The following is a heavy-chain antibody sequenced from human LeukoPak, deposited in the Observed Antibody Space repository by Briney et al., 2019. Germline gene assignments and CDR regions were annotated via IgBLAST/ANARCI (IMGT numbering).Heavy chain of an antibody. V-gene: IGHV4-39*01. CDR1: GGSIDSTSYY. D-gene: IGHD2-15*01. J-gene: IGHJ1*01. CDR2: IYHSGST. Sequence: PSETLSLTCSVSGGSIDSTSYYWTWIRQPPGKELEYIGNIYHSGSTYYNPSLKSRVTISVDTSRNQFSLKLTSLTAADTAVYFCARQDCSASGCYWLHYFDRWGQGTLVTVSS. CDR3: ARQDCSASGCYWLHYFDR.